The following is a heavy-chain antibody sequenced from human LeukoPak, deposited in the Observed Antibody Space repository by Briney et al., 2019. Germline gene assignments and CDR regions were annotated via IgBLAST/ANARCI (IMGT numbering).Heavy chain of an antibody. J-gene: IGHJ4*02. CDR1: WFTFYDFA. CDR2: ISWNSGSI. Sequence: TGRSLRLSCAASWFTFYDFAMHWVRQAPGKGLEWVSGISWNSGSIGYADSVKGRFTISRDNAKNSLYLQMNSLRAEDTALYYCAKGGGGGYGYYFDYWGQGTLVTVSS. D-gene: IGHD3-22*01. V-gene: IGHV3-9*01. CDR3: AKGGGGGYGYYFDY.